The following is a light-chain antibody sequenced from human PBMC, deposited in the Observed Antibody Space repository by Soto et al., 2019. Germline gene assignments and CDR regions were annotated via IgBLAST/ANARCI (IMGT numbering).Light chain of an antibody. Sequence: DIQMTQSPSSLSASVGDRVTITCRASQSINKYLNWYQQKPGKAPKLLIYAASSLQGGVSSRFIGSGSGTDFTLTITSLQPEDFATYYCHQTFSIPFTFGQGTKLEIK. CDR2: AAS. J-gene: IGKJ2*01. CDR3: HQTFSIPFT. CDR1: QSINKY. V-gene: IGKV1-39*01.